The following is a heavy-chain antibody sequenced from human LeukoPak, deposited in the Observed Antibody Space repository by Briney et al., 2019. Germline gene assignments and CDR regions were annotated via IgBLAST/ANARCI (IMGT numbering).Heavy chain of an antibody. CDR3: AKDQGYGDYVRYYYGMDV. D-gene: IGHD4-17*01. Sequence: GGSLRLSCAASGFTFSSYAMSWVRQAPGKGLEWVSAISGSGGSTYYADSVKGRFTISRDNSKNTLYLQMNSLRAEDTAVYYCAKDQGYGDYVRYYYGMDVWGQGTTVTVSS. V-gene: IGHV3-23*01. J-gene: IGHJ6*02. CDR2: ISGSGGST. CDR1: GFTFSSYA.